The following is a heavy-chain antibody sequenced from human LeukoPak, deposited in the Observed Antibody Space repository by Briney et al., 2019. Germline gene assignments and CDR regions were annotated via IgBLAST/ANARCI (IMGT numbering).Heavy chain of an antibody. Sequence: ASVKVSCKASGYTFTSYGISWVRQAPGQGLEWMGWISAYNGNTNYAQKLQGRVTMTTDTSTSTAYMELRSLRSDDTAVYYCARSDGIVVVPEFDYWGQGTRVAVSS. D-gene: IGHD3-22*01. CDR3: ARSDGIVVVPEFDY. V-gene: IGHV1-18*01. CDR1: GYTFTSYG. CDR2: ISAYNGNT. J-gene: IGHJ4*02.